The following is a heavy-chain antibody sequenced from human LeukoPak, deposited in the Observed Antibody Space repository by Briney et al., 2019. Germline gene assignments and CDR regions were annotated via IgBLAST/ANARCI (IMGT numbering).Heavy chain of an antibody. V-gene: IGHV3-15*07. Sequence: GGSLRLSCAASGFTFSNAWMNWVRQAPGKGLEWVGRIKSKTDGGTIDYAAPVKGRFTISRDDSKKTLYLQMNSLKTEDTAVYYCTTDSLRMGVTGLDYWAREPWSPSPQ. CDR3: TTDSLRMGVTGLDY. CDR1: GFTFSNAW. J-gene: IGHJ4*02. CDR2: IKSKTDGGTI. D-gene: IGHD3-3*01.